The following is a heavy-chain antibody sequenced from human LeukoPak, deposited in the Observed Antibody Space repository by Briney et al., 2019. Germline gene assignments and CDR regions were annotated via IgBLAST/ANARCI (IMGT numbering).Heavy chain of an antibody. J-gene: IGHJ4*02. CDR3: AKATIRVVPAASIDY. Sequence: GGSLRLSCAASGFTFINYAMSWVRLAPGKGLEGVSVISGSGGNTYYADSVKGRFTISRDNSKNTLYLQMNSLRADDTAIYHCAKATIRVVPAASIDYWGQGTLVTVSS. CDR1: GFTFINYA. D-gene: IGHD2-2*01. CDR2: ISGSGGNT. V-gene: IGHV3-23*01.